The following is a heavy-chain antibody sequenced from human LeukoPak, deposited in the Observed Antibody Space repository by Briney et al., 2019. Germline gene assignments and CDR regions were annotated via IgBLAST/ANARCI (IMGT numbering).Heavy chain of an antibody. D-gene: IGHD3-22*01. CDR3: ARDRYYYDTSGLPLDI. CDR1: GGSVSSYY. CDR2: IYTSGST. Sequence: SETLSLTCTFSGGSVSSYYWSWIRQPAGKGLEWIGRIYTSGSTNYNPSLKSRVTMSVDTSKNQFSLRLSSVTAADTAVYYCARDRYYYDTSGLPLDIWGQGTMVTVSS. J-gene: IGHJ3*02. V-gene: IGHV4-4*07.